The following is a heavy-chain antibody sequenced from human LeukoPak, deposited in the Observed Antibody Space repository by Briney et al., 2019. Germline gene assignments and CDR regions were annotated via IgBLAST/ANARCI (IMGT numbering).Heavy chain of an antibody. CDR3: AKVETAAAATLRGFDY. J-gene: IGHJ4*02. V-gene: IGHV3-23*01. D-gene: IGHD6-13*01. CDR2: MGGSGGST. Sequence: GGSLRLSCAASGFTFSSYAMSWVRQAPGKGLEWVSSMGGSGGSTYYADSVKGRLTISRDNSKNTLYLQMNSLRAEGTAVYYCAKVETAAAATLRGFDYWGQGTLVTVSS. CDR1: GFTFSSYA.